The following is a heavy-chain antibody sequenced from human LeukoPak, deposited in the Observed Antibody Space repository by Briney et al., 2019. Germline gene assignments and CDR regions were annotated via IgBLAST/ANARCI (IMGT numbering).Heavy chain of an antibody. CDR3: ARGGRDGYSTFDY. Sequence: PSETLSLTCAVSGGSISSGGYSWSWIRQPPGKGLEWLGYIYHSGSTYYNPSLKSRVTISVDRSKNQFSLKLSSVTAADTAVYYCARGGRDGYSTFDYWGQGTLVTVSS. D-gene: IGHD5-24*01. J-gene: IGHJ4*02. CDR2: IYHSGST. CDR1: GGSISSGGYS. V-gene: IGHV4-30-2*01.